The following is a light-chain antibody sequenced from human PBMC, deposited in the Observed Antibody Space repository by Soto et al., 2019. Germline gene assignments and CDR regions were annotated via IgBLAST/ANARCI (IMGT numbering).Light chain of an antibody. Sequence: ETVMTQSPATLSVSPGVRATLSCRASLSVSTKLAWYQQRPGQAPRLLIFGASTRATGIPGRFSGSGSGTEFTLTISSLQSEDSAVYYCHQYSNWPPYTFGPGTKVEI. V-gene: IGKV3-15*01. CDR2: GAS. CDR3: HQYSNWPPYT. CDR1: LSVSTK. J-gene: IGKJ3*01.